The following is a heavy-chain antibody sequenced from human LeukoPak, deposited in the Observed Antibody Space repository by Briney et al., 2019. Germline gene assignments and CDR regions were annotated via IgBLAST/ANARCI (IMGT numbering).Heavy chain of an antibody. V-gene: IGHV4-38-2*02. D-gene: IGHD6-19*01. CDR3: AREVIAVAGYYYYYYMDV. Sequence: PSETLSLTCTVSGYSISSGYYWGWIRQPPGQGLEWIGSIYHSGSTYYNPSLKSRVTISVDTSKNQFSLKLSSVTAADTAVYYCAREVIAVAGYYYYYYMDVWGKGTTVTVSS. CDR1: GYSISSGYY. J-gene: IGHJ6*03. CDR2: IYHSGST.